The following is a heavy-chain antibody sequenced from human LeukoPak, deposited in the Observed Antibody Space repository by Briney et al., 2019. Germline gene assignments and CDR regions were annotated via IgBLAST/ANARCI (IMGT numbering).Heavy chain of an antibody. Sequence: GRSLRLSCAASGFTFDNYAMNWVRQVPGKGLEWISLISWNSGTIGYADSVKGRFTISGDNANNFLYLQMNSLRAEDTALYYCARAYKDRSLAGKKEFFQHWGQGTLVTVSS. V-gene: IGHV3-9*01. J-gene: IGHJ1*01. CDR1: GFTFDNYA. D-gene: IGHD6-19*01. CDR3: ARAYKDRSLAGKKEFFQH. CDR2: ISWNSGTI.